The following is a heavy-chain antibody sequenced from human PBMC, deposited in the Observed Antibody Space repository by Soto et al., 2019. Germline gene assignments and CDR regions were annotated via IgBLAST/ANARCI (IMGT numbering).Heavy chain of an antibody. V-gene: IGHV4-59*01. J-gene: IGHJ5*02. CDR2: IYYSGST. D-gene: IGHD3-3*01. CDR1: GGSISSYY. CDR3: ARAVKDYDFWSGYSNWFDP. Sequence: SETLSLTCTVSGGSISSYYWSWIRQPPGKGLEWIGYIYYSGSTNYNPSLKSRVTISVDTSKNQFSLKLSSVTAADTAVYYCARAVKDYDFWSGYSNWFDPWGQGTLVTVSS.